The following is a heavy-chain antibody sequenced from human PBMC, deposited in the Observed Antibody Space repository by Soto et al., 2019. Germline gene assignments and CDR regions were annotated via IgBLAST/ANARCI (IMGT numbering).Heavy chain of an antibody. Sequence: PGESLKISSKGSGYSFTSYWIGWVRPMPGKGLEWMGIIYPGDSDTRYSPSFQGQVTISADKSISTAYLQWSSLKASDTAMYYCAFWLVDTDSDAFDIWGQGTMVTVSS. D-gene: IGHD5-18*01. CDR1: GYSFTSYW. J-gene: IGHJ3*02. CDR2: IYPGDSDT. V-gene: IGHV5-51*03. CDR3: AFWLVDTDSDAFDI.